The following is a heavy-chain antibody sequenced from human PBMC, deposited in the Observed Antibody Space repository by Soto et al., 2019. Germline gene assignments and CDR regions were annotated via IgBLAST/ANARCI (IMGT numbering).Heavy chain of an antibody. D-gene: IGHD3-16*01. CDR2: ISGYNCKT. J-gene: IGHJ6*02. Sequence: QVQLVQSGNEVKKPGASVNVSCKASGYSFTRYGISWVRQAPAQGLEWMGWISGYNCKTKYAQNLQGRVSMTTDTSTRTAYVELRSWVSDDPAGYYCAREGDRTYNYNGMHVWGQGTTVTVS. CDR3: AREGDRTYNYNGMHV. V-gene: IGHV1-18*01. CDR1: GYSFTRYG.